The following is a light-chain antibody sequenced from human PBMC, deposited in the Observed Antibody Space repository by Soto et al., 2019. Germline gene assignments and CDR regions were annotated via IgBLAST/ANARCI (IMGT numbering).Light chain of an antibody. CDR1: QGIGSA. CDR2: DAS. Sequence: AIQLTQSPSSLSASIGDRVTITCRARQGIGSALAWYQQAQGKPPKLLIFDASTLENGVPSRFSGGGSGTDFTLTISSLQPEDFATYYCLLFNTYPQAFGGGTKVEIK. CDR3: LLFNTYPQA. V-gene: IGKV1-13*02. J-gene: IGKJ4*01.